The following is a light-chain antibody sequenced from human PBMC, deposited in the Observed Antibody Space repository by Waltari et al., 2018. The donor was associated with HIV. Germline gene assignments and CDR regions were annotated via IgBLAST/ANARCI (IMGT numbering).Light chain of an antibody. Sequence: QSVLTQPPSASGTPGQRVTISCSGASSDIGSNYVYWYQQLPGTAPKLLIYMNNQRPSGVPDRFSGSKSGTSASLAISGLRSEDEADYYCAAWDVSLRGAYVFGTGTKVAVL. CDR2: MNN. V-gene: IGLV1-47*01. CDR3: AAWDVSLRGAYV. CDR1: SSDIGSNY. J-gene: IGLJ1*01.